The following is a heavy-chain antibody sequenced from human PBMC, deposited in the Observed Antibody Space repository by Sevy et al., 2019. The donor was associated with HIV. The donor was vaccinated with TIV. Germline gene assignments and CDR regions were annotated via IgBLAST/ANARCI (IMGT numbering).Heavy chain of an antibody. D-gene: IGHD5-18*01. CDR3: ARDGGDTAMVRGFDY. CDR2: ISYDGSNK. Sequence: GGSLRLSCAASGFTFSSYAMHWVRQAPGKGLEWVAVISYDGSNKYYADSVKGRFTISRDNSKNTLYLQMNSLRAEDTAVNYCARDGGDTAMVRGFDYWGQGTLVTVSS. CDR1: GFTFSSYA. J-gene: IGHJ4*02. V-gene: IGHV3-30-3*01.